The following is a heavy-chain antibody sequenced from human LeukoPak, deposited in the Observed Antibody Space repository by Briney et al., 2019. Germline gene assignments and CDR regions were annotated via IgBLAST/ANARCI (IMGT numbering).Heavy chain of an antibody. Sequence: PGGSLRLSCAASGFTFDDYAMHWVRQAPGKGLEWVSGISWNSGSIGYADSVKGRFTISRDNAKNSLYLQMNSLRAEDTALYYCAKDTEYSYGGHFDYWGQGTPVTVSS. CDR2: ISWNSGSI. V-gene: IGHV3-9*01. CDR1: GFTFDDYA. CDR3: AKDTEYSYGGHFDY. D-gene: IGHD5-18*01. J-gene: IGHJ4*02.